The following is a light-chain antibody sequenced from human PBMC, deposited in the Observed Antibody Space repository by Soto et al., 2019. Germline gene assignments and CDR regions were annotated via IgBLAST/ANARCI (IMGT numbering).Light chain of an antibody. CDR2: GAS. Sequence: EIVMTQSPATLSVAPGERATLSCRASQSVTSNLAWYQQKPGQAPRLLIYGASTRATGIPARFRGSGSGTEFTLTISSLQSEDFAVYYCQHYNNWPRTFGQGTKVDIK. CDR3: QHYNNWPRT. V-gene: IGKV3-15*01. J-gene: IGKJ1*01. CDR1: QSVTSN.